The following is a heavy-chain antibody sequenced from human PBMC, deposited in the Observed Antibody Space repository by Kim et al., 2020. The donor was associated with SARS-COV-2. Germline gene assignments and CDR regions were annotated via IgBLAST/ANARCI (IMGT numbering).Heavy chain of an antibody. CDR1: GFTFSDHY. V-gene: IGHV3-72*01. J-gene: IGHJ4*02. CDR2: VRDKAYTYTT. D-gene: IGHD2-21*02. Sequence: GGSLRLSCAASGFTFSDHYMDWVRQTPGKGLEWVGRVRDKAYTYTTEYAASVKGRFTISRDDSKNSVYLDINSLKTEDTAMYYCARGGTPTDRFDDYWGQGTLVTVSS. CDR3: ARGGTPTDRFDDY.